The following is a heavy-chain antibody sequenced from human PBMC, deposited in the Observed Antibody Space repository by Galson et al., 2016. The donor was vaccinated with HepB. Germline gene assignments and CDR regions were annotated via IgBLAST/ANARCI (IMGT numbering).Heavy chain of an antibody. CDR1: GFTFKNHW. CDR2: IKQDGSEK. D-gene: IGHD2-21*01. V-gene: IGHV3-7*03. J-gene: IGHJ4*02. Sequence: SLRLSCAASGFTFKNHWMSWVRQAPGKGLEWVANIKQDGSEKYYVDSVKGRFTISRDNAKNSQYLQMNSPRAEDTAVYYCAAYARAMTVKCWGQGTLVTVSS. CDR3: AAYARAMTVKC.